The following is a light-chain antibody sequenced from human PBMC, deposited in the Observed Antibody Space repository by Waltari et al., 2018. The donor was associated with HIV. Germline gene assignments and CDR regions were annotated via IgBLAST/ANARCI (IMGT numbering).Light chain of an antibody. V-gene: IGLV3-1*01. CDR3: QAWDSSTVVV. CDR2: QDS. J-gene: IGLJ2*01. CDR1: KLGDKY. Sequence: SYELTQPPSVSVSPGQTASITCSGDKLGDKYACWYQQKPGQSPVLVIYQDSKRPSGIPERFSGSNSWNKATLTISRTQAMDEADYYCQAWDSSTVVVFGGGTKLTVL.